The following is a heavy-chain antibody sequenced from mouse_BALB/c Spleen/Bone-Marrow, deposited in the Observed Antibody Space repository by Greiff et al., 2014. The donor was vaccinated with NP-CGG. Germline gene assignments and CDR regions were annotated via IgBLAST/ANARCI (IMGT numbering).Heavy chain of an antibody. J-gene: IGHJ3*01. CDR3: ARWGITTEVAY. CDR2: IDPANGNT. CDR1: GFNIKDTY. V-gene: IGHV14-3*02. Sequence: EVQLQQSGAELVKPGASVKLSCTASGFNIKDTYMHWVKQRPEQGLEWIGRIDPANGNTKYDPKFQGQATITADTSSNTAYLQLSSRISEDTAVYYCARWGITTEVAYWGQGTLVTVSA. D-gene: IGHD2-4*01.